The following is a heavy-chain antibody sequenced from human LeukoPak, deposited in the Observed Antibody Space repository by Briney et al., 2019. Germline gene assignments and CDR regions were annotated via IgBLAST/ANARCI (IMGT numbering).Heavy chain of an antibody. CDR2: IYYSGST. D-gene: IGHD5-18*01. CDR1: GGSISSSSYY. CDR3: ARDQSYGYPYYFDY. J-gene: IGHJ4*02. Sequence: SETLSLTCTVSGGSISSSSYYWGWIRQPPGKGLEWMGSIYYSGSTYYNPSLKSRVTISVDTSKNQFSLKLSSVTAADTAVYYCARDQSYGYPYYFDYWGQGTLVTVSS. V-gene: IGHV4-39*07.